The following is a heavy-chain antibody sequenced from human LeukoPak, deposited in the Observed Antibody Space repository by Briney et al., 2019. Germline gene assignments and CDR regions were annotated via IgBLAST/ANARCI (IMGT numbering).Heavy chain of an antibody. V-gene: IGHV3-7*04. CDR1: GFTFSSHW. CDR2: IKQDGSET. Sequence: PGGSLRLSCTASGFTFSSHWMNWVRQAPGKGLEWVANIKQDGSETYFVDSVKGRFTISRDNAKNSLYLQINSLRAEDTAVYYCARGLYCGGGTCSYFDYWGQGTLVTVSS. J-gene: IGHJ4*02. CDR3: ARGLYCGGGTCSYFDY. D-gene: IGHD2-15*01.